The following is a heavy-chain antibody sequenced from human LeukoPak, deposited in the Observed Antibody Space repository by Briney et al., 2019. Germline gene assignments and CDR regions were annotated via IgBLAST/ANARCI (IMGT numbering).Heavy chain of an antibody. CDR2: ISSSGSTI. D-gene: IGHD2-2*01. Sequence: PGGSLRLSCVASGFTFRSYEMNWVREAPGKGLEWVSYISSSGSTIYYADSVKGRFTISRDNAKNSLYLQMNSLRAEDTAVYYCARSLRTAGYWGQGTLVTVSS. V-gene: IGHV3-48*03. CDR1: GFTFRSYE. J-gene: IGHJ4*02. CDR3: ARSLRTAGY.